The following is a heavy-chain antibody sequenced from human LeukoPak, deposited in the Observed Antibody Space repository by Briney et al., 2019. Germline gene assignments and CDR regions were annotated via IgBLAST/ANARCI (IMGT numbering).Heavy chain of an antibody. CDR1: GYTFTSYG. D-gene: IGHD2-2*01. CDR3: ARGALYCSSTSCSIDY. V-gene: IGHV1-18*01. J-gene: IGHJ4*02. CDR2: ISAYNGNT. Sequence: ASVKVSCKASGYTFTSYGISWVRQAPGQGLEWMGWISAYNGNTNYAQKLQGRVTMTTDTSMSTAYMELRSLRSDDTAVYYCARGALYCSSTSCSIDYWGQGTLVTVSS.